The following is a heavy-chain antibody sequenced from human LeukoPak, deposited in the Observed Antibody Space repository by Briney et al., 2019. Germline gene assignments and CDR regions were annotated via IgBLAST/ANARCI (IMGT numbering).Heavy chain of an antibody. Sequence: PSETLSLTCAVSGGSISRSNWWSWVRQPPGKGLEWIGEIYHSGSTNYNPSLKSRVTISVDKSKNQFSLKLSSVTAADTAVYYCARDAYASSGYSFDYWGQGTLVTVSS. CDR3: ARDAYASSGYSFDY. J-gene: IGHJ4*02. V-gene: IGHV4-4*02. CDR2: IYHSGST. D-gene: IGHD3-22*01. CDR1: GGSISRSNW.